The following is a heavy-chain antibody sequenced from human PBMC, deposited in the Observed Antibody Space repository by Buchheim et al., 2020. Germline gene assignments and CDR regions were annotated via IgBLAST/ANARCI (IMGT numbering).Heavy chain of an antibody. CDR3: ARGDCTTISCYEFAY. CDR2: ISSSSSTI. D-gene: IGHD2-2*01. V-gene: IGHV3-48*02. CDR1: GFTFSLYS. J-gene: IGHJ4*02. Sequence: EVQLVESGGGLVQPGGSLRLSCAASGFTFSLYSMNWVRQAPGKGLEWISYISSSSSTIFYADSVKGRFTISRDNAKNSLYLQMNSLRDEDTAVYYCARGDCTTISCYEFAYWGQGTL.